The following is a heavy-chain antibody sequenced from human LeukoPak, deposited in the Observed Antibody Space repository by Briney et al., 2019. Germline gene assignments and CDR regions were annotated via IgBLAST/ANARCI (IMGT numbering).Heavy chain of an antibody. V-gene: IGHV3-21*03. Sequence: PGGSLRLSCAASGFTFSSYSMNWVRQAPGKGLEWVSSISSSSSYIYYADSVKGRFTISRDNAKNSLYLQMNSLKTEDTAVYYCTTGFDDSSGYSFPGYWGQGTLVTVSS. J-gene: IGHJ4*02. CDR3: TTGFDDSSGYSFPGY. D-gene: IGHD3-22*01. CDR1: GFTFSSYS. CDR2: ISSSSSYI.